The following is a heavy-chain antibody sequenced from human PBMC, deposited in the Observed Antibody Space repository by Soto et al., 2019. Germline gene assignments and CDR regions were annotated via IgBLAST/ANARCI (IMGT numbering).Heavy chain of an antibody. CDR1: GYTFTSYG. D-gene: IGHD1-26*01. CDR2: ISAYNGNT. Sequence: AAVKVSCKASGYTFTSYGISWVRQAPGQGLEWMGWISAYNGNTNYAQKLQGRVTMTTDTSTSTAYMELRSLRSDDTAVYYCARGPPYSGSYYYYYGMDVWGQGTTVTVSS. V-gene: IGHV1-18*01. CDR3: ARGPPYSGSYYYYYGMDV. J-gene: IGHJ6*02.